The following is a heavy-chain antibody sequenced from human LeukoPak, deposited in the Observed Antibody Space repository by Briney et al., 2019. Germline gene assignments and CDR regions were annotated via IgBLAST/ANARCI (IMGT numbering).Heavy chain of an antibody. Sequence: SETLSLTCTVSGYSISSDYYWGWIRQPPGKGLEWIGNIFHNGNTYYNPSLKSRVTMSIDTSKKQFSLKLRTATAADTAVYYCARDNPDYGDYEGYGMDVWGQGTTVTVSS. V-gene: IGHV4-38-2*02. D-gene: IGHD4-17*01. CDR1: GYSISSDYY. CDR2: IFHNGNT. CDR3: ARDNPDYGDYEGYGMDV. J-gene: IGHJ6*02.